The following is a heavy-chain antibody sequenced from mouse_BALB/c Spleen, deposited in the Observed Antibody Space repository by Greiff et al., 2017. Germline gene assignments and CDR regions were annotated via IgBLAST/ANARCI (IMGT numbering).Heavy chain of an antibody. Sequence: EVQRVESGGGLVKPGGSLKLSCAASGFTFSSYAMSWVRQTPEKRLEWVASISSGGSTYYPDSVKGRFTISRDNARNILYLQMSSLRSEDTAMYYCARYYYGNFFDYWGQGTTLTVSS. CDR3: ARYYYGNFFDY. D-gene: IGHD2-1*01. CDR2: ISSGGST. CDR1: GFTFSSYA. V-gene: IGHV5-6-5*01. J-gene: IGHJ2*01.